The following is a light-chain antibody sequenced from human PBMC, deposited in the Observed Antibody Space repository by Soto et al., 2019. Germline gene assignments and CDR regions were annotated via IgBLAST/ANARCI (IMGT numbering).Light chain of an antibody. V-gene: IGKV1-39*01. CDR2: GAS. J-gene: IGKJ4*01. Sequence: DIQVTQSPSSLSASVGDRVTITCRASQSISSYLNWYQQKLGKAPKLLIYGASNLQSGVPSRFSGSGSGTDFTLTISSLQPEDFATYYCQQSYTPLTFCGGTKVEIK. CDR3: QQSYTPLT. CDR1: QSISSY.